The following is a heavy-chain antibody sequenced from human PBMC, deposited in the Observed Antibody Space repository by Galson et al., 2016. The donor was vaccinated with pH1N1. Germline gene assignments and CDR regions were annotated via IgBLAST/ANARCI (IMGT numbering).Heavy chain of an antibody. Sequence: SVKVSCKASGYSFTDHYLHWVRQAPGQGLEWMGRIDTESGDTDYAQRLQDRVTITRDTPASTAYMELSSLRSEDTAVYYCARRVQRHLDIWGQGTMVTVSS. J-gene: IGHJ3*02. CDR1: GYSFTDHY. D-gene: IGHD1-1*01. CDR2: IDTESGDT. CDR3: ARRVQRHLDI. V-gene: IGHV1-2*06.